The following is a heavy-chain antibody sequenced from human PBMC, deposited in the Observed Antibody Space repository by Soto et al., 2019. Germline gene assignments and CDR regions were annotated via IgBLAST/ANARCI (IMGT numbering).Heavy chain of an antibody. V-gene: IGHV1-69*12. CDR1: GGTFSSYA. CDR3: ARASDITGTTPYYYGMDV. CDR2: IIPIFGTA. D-gene: IGHD1-7*01. Sequence: QVQLVQSGAEVKKPGSSVKVSCKASGGTFSSYAISWVRQAPGQGLGWMGGIIPIFGTANYAQKFQGRVTITADESTSTAYMELSSLRSEDTAVYYCARASDITGTTPYYYGMDVWGQGTTVTVSS. J-gene: IGHJ6*02.